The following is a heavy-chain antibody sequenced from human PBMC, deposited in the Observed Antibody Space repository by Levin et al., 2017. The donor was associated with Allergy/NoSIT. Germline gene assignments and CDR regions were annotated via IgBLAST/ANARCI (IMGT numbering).Heavy chain of an antibody. D-gene: IGHD4-17*01. CDR1: GGSISTSGHY. V-gene: IGHV4-39*07. J-gene: IGHJ4*02. CDR2: IYYSVST. CDR3: ARDRYGYGHFDY. Sequence: PSETLSLTCTVSGGSISTSGHYWGWVRQPPGRGLEYIGNIYYSVSTYYNPSLKSRVTISVDTSQNQFSLKLTSVTAADTDMYYCARDRYGYGHFDYWGQGTLVTVSS.